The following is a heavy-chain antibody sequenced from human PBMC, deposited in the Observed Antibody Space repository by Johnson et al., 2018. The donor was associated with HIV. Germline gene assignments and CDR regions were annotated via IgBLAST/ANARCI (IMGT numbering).Heavy chain of an antibody. CDR1: GFTFSSYA. CDR3: ARDSLAHDAFDI. Sequence: QVQLVESGGGVVQPGRSLRLYCAASGFTFSSYAMHWVRQAPGKGLEWVAVISYDGSNKYYADSVKGRFTISRDNSKNTLYLQMNSLRAEDTAGYYCARDSLAHDAFDIWGQGTMVTVSS. V-gene: IGHV3-30*14. CDR2: ISYDGSNK. J-gene: IGHJ3*02.